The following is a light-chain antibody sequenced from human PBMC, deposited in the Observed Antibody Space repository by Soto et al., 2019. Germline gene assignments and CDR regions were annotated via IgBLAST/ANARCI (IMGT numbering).Light chain of an antibody. V-gene: IGKV3-11*01. Sequence: EIVLTQSPATLSLSPGERATLSCGASQGVSSYLAWYQQKPGQAPRRLIYDASNRATGIPARFSGSGSGTDFTLTISSLEPEDFAVYYCHQRSNWPWTFGQGTKVEIK. CDR1: QGVSSY. CDR2: DAS. CDR3: HQRSNWPWT. J-gene: IGKJ1*01.